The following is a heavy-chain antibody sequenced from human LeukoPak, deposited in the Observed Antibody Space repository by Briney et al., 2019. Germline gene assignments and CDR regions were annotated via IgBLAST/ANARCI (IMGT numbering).Heavy chain of an antibody. D-gene: IGHD6-19*01. CDR1: GFSFSSFK. V-gene: IGHV3-21*01. CDR3: ARGYSSAWYYLDY. J-gene: IGHJ4*02. Sequence: PGGSLRLSCAASGFSFSSFKRNWVRQLQGKGLDWVSSISSSSSYIEYADSVKGRFTISRDNAKNSLFLQMNSLRAEDTAVYYCARGYSSAWYYLDYWGQGTLVTVSS. CDR2: ISSSSSYI.